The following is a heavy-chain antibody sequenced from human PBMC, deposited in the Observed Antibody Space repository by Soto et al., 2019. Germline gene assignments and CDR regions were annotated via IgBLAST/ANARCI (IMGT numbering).Heavy chain of an antibody. V-gene: IGHV1-3*01. CDR2: INAGNGNT. CDR1: GYTFTSYA. Sequence: QVQLVQSGAEVKKPGASVKVSCKASGYTFTSYAMHWVRQAPGQRLEWMGWINAGNGNTKYSQKFQGRVTITRDTSASTAYMELSSLRSEDTAVYYCAREGAVLLWFGELLNKVNWFDPWGQGTLVNVSS. CDR3: AREGAVLLWFGELLNKVNWFDP. J-gene: IGHJ5*02. D-gene: IGHD3-10*01.